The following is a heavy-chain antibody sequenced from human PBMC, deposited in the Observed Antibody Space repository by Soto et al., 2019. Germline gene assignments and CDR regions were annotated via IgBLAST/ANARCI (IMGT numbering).Heavy chain of an antibody. Sequence: PSETLSLTYTVCRDAISSGGYSWSWIRQHPGKGLEWIGYIYDSGSTYYNPSLKSRVTISVDTSKNQFSLKLSSVTAADTAVYYCARVFASSVRGVINLSYDYYCMDVWGQGTTVTVSS. CDR2: IYDSGST. CDR1: RDAISSGGYS. V-gene: IGHV4-31*03. CDR3: ARVFASSVRGVINLSYDYYCMDV. D-gene: IGHD3-10*01. J-gene: IGHJ6*02.